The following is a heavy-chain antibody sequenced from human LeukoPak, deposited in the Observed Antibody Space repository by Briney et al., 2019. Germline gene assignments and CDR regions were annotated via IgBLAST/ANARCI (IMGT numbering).Heavy chain of an antibody. CDR1: GGSISSYY. CDR2: IYYSGST. D-gene: IGHD6-13*01. J-gene: IGHJ5*02. Sequence: SETLSLTCTVSGGSISSYYWSWIRQPPGKGLEWIGYIYYSGSTNYNPSLKSRVTISVDTSKNQFSLKLSSVTAADTAVYYCARDVRQQLVRSLFWNWFDPWGQGTLVTVSS. V-gene: IGHV4-59*01. CDR3: ARDVRQQLVRSLFWNWFDP.